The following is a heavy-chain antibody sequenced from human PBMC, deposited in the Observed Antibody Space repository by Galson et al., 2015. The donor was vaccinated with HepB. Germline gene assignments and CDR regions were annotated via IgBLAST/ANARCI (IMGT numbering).Heavy chain of an antibody. Sequence: SVKVSCKASGYTFTGYYIHWMRQAPGQGFEWMGWINPNDGGTHYAQNFQGRVTMTRDTSIATAYLDLRRLRSDDTALYFCASDVTGKDAFDLWGQGTVVTVSS. CDR2: INPNDGGT. V-gene: IGHV1-2*02. CDR1: GYTFTGYY. D-gene: IGHD7-27*01. J-gene: IGHJ3*01. CDR3: ASDVTGKDAFDL.